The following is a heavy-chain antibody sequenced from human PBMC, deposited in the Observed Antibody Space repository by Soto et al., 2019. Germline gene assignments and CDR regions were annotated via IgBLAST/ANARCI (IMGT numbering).Heavy chain of an antibody. CDR2: IWCDGSNK. Sequence: GGSLRLSCAASGFTFSSYGMHWVRQAPGKGLEWVAVIWCDGSNKYYADSVKGRFTISRDNSKDTLYLQMNSLRAEDTAVYYCARDGYGDYVGGAFDIWGQGTMVTVSS. J-gene: IGHJ3*02. V-gene: IGHV3-33*01. CDR3: ARDGYGDYVGGAFDI. D-gene: IGHD4-17*01. CDR1: GFTFSSYG.